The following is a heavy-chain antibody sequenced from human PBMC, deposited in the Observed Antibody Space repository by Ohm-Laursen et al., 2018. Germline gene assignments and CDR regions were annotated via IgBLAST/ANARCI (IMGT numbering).Heavy chain of an antibody. CDR1: GCTFSSYA. Sequence: ASVKVSCKASGCTFSSYAIRWVRQAPGQGLEWMGGIIPIIGTANYAQKFQGRVTITADESTSTAYMELSSLRSEDTAVYYCARIPYSSTSCPVDYWGQGTLVTVSS. CDR2: IIPIIGTA. J-gene: IGHJ4*02. V-gene: IGHV1-69*13. D-gene: IGHD2-2*01. CDR3: ARIPYSSTSCPVDY.